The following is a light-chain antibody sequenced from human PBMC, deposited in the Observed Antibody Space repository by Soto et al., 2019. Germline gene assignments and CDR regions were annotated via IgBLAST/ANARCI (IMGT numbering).Light chain of an antibody. CDR1: SSDIGGYDY. V-gene: IGLV2-14*01. CDR3: CSYTRTSNHYF. Sequence: QSVLSQPASVSGSPGHTITISCTGTSSDIGGYDYVSWYQQRPGKAPKLMIYEVRYRPSGVSNRFSGSKSGNTASLTISGLQAEDEAVYYCCSYTRTSNHYFFGSGTKVTVL. J-gene: IGLJ1*01. CDR2: EVR.